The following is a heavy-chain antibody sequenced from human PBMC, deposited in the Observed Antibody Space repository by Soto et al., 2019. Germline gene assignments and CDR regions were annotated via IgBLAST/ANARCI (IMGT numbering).Heavy chain of an antibody. J-gene: IGHJ4*02. CDR2: IWYDGSNK. D-gene: IGHD5-18*01. Sequence: GGSLRLSCAASGFTFSSYDMHWVRQAPGKGLEWVAVIWYDGSNKYYADSVKGRFTISRDNSKNTLYLQMNSPRAEDTAVYYCARDAGYSYGYFDYWGQGTLVTVSS. CDR3: ARDAGYSYGYFDY. V-gene: IGHV3-33*01. CDR1: GFTFSSYD.